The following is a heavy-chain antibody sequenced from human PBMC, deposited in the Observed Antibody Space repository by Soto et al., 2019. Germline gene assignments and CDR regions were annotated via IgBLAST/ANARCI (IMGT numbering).Heavy chain of an antibody. CDR1: GFTFSSYA. V-gene: IGHV3-23*01. D-gene: IGHD3-22*01. Sequence: GGSLRLSCAASGFTFSSYAMSWVRQAPGKGLEWVSAISGSGGSTYYADSVKGRFTISRDNSKNTLYLQMNSLRAEDTAVYYCAKDTTGVYDSSGYYYWGDAFDIWGQGTMVTVSS. CDR3: AKDTTGVYDSSGYYYWGDAFDI. CDR2: ISGSGGST. J-gene: IGHJ3*02.